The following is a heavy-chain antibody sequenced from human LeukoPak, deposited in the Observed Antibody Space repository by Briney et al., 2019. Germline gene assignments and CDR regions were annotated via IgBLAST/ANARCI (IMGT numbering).Heavy chain of an antibody. V-gene: IGHV3-33*01. Sequence: PGGSLRLSCAASGFTFSSYGMHWVRQAPGKGLEWVAVIWCDGSNKYYADSVKGRFTISRDNSKNTLYLQMNSLRAEDTAVYYCARDLAHSGRGLEAFGIWGQGTMVTVSS. D-gene: IGHD1-26*01. J-gene: IGHJ3*02. CDR2: IWCDGSNK. CDR1: GFTFSSYG. CDR3: ARDLAHSGRGLEAFGI.